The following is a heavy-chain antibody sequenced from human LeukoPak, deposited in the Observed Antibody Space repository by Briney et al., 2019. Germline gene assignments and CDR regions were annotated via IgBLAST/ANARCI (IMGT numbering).Heavy chain of an antibody. J-gene: IGHJ6*02. CDR3: AKVSRGYCRGGTCYYYYGMDV. V-gene: IGHV3-74*01. D-gene: IGHD2-15*01. CDR1: GFTFSSYS. CDR2: INGDGNTT. Sequence: GGSLRLSCAASGFTFSSYSMNWVRQPPGKGLVWVSRINGDGNTTSYADSVKGRFTHSRDNAKNTLYLQMNSLRAEDTAVYYCAKVSRGYCRGGTCYYYYGMDVWGQGTTVTVSS.